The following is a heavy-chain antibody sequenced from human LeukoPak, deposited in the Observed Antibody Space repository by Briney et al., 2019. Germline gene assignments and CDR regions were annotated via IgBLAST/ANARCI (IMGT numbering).Heavy chain of an antibody. CDR1: GYTFTSYY. J-gene: IGHJ5*02. D-gene: IGHD3-3*01. V-gene: IGHV1-46*01. CDR3: ARGFVEGTYYDFWSGYYTSWFDP. CDR2: INPSGGST. Sequence: ASVKVSCKASGYTFTSYYMYWVRQAPGQGLEWMGIINPSGGSTSYAQKFQGRVTMTRDTSTSTVYMELSSLRSEDTAVYYCARGFVEGTYYDFWSGYYTSWFDPWGQGTLVTVSS.